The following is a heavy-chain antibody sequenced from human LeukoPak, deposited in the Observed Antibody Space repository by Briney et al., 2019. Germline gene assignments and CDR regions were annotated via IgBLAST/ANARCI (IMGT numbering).Heavy chain of an antibody. V-gene: IGHV3-15*01. CDR1: GFTFSNAW. Sequence: GGSLRLSCAASGFTFSNAWMSWVRQAPGKGLEWVGRLKSKADGGTTDYAAPVKGRFTISRDDSKNTVYLQMNSLKIEDTAVYYCSPVVVTVSDYWGQGILVTVSS. CDR3: SPVVVTVSDY. CDR2: LKSKADGGTT. D-gene: IGHD2-21*02. J-gene: IGHJ4*02.